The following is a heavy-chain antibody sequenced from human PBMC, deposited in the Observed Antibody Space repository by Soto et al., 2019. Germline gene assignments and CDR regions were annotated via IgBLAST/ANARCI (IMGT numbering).Heavy chain of an antibody. CDR1: GGTFSSYT. Sequence: ASVKVSCKASGGTFSSYTISWVRQAPGQGLEWMGRIIPILGIANYAQKFQGRVTITADKSTSTAYMELSSLRSEDTAVYYCARVDVDTAMGWTYFDYWGQGTLVTVSS. D-gene: IGHD5-18*01. CDR2: IIPILGIA. CDR3: ARVDVDTAMGWTYFDY. J-gene: IGHJ4*02. V-gene: IGHV1-69*02.